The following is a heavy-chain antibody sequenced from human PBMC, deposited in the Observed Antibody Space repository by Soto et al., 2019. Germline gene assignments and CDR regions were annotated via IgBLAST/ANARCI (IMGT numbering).Heavy chain of an antibody. D-gene: IGHD5-12*01. V-gene: IGHV1-18*01. J-gene: IGHJ4*02. CDR2: ISVYNGNT. CDR1: GYTFTNYA. Sequence: ASVKVSCKASGYTFTNYAISWVRQAPGQGLEWMGWISVYNGNTDYAQKLQGRVTMTTDTSTSTAYMELRGLRPEDTAMYYCVKDSPIGSVLSGHDDIDSWGQGTPVTVSS. CDR3: VKDSPIGSVLSGHDDIDS.